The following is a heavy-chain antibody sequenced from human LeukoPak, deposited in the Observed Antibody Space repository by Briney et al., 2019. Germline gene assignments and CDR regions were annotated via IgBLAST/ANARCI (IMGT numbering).Heavy chain of an antibody. V-gene: IGHV1-69*01. D-gene: IGHD2-15*01. J-gene: IGHJ6*02. CDR2: IIPIFGTA. CDR3: ARTRVVATTVIGYYYGMDV. Sequence: SVKVSCKASGGTFSSYAISWVRPAPGQGLEWMGGIIPIFGTANYAQKFQGRVTITADESTSTAYMELSSLRSEDTAVYYCARTRVVATTVIGYYYGMDVWGQGTTVTVSS. CDR1: GGTFSSYA.